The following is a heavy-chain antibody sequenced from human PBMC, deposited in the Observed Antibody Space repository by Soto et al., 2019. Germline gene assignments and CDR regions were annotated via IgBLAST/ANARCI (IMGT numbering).Heavy chain of an antibody. CDR1: GASIGTNNC. Sequence: SETLSLTCAVSGASIGTNNCWSWVRQPPGKGLEWIGEVYHSGTTNCNPSLKSRVTISIDKSKNQFSLTLTSMTAADTALYYCAVPGRGDFDYWSQGTLVTVSS. CDR3: AVPGRGDFDY. V-gene: IGHV4-4*02. J-gene: IGHJ4*02. D-gene: IGHD5-12*01. CDR2: VYHSGTT.